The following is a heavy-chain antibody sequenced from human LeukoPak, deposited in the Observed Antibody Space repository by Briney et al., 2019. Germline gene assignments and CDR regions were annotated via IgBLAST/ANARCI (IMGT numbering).Heavy chain of an antibody. CDR3: ARGDLTFWGFPH. Sequence: PGGSLRLSCAASGFTFSSYEMNWVRQAPGKGLEWVSYISSSGSTIYYADSVKGRFTISRDNAKNSLYLQMNSLRAEDTAIYYCARGDLTFWGFPHWGQGVLVTVSS. CDR1: GFTFSSYE. J-gene: IGHJ4*02. CDR2: ISSSGSTI. V-gene: IGHV3-48*03. D-gene: IGHD7-27*01.